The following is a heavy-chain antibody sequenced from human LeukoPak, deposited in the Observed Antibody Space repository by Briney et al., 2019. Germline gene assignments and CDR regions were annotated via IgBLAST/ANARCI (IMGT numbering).Heavy chain of an antibody. CDR3: ASNKNYYDSSGYYVKGRAPFDY. Sequence: PSETLSLTCTVSGGSISSYYWSWIRQPPGRGLEWIGYIYYSGSTNYNPSLKSRVTISVDTSKNQFSLKLSSVTAADMAVYYCASNKNYYDSSGYYVKGRAPFDYWGQGTLVTVSS. CDR1: GGSISSYY. V-gene: IGHV4-59*12. D-gene: IGHD3-22*01. CDR2: IYYSGST. J-gene: IGHJ4*02.